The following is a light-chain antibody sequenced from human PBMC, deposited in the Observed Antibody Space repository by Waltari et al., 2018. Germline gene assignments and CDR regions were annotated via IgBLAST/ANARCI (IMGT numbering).Light chain of an antibody. CDR3: QACDNNTGVV. CDR2: QDT. V-gene: IGLV3-1*01. CDR1: KLGNKY. Sequence: SYELTQPPSVSVSPGQTASITCSGDKLGNKYSSWYQQMPGQSPVVVIYQDTKRPSGIPDRFSRSNYGNPATLTIIATQAMDEADYYCQACDNNTGVVCGGGTTLTVL. J-gene: IGLJ2*01.